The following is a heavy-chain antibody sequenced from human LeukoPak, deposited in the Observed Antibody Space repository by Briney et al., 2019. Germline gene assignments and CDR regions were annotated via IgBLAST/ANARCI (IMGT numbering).Heavy chain of an antibody. D-gene: IGHD3-22*01. Sequence: PSGTLSLTCSVSDDPITMYYWTWIRQPPGKGLEWIGYVDHTGSTNFNPSLNGRVSISRDTSKNLFSLRLRSVTAADTAVYFCARGPYSYDSSGAFDIWGQGTMVTVSS. J-gene: IGHJ3*02. V-gene: IGHV4-59*08. CDR3: ARGPYSYDSSGAFDI. CDR1: DDPITMYY. CDR2: VDHTGST.